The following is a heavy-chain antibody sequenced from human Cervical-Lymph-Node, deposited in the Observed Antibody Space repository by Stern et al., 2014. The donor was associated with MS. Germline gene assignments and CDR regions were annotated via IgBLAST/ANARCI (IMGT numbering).Heavy chain of an antibody. CDR1: GASITSSSYY. V-gene: IGHV4-39*01. D-gene: IGHD6-13*01. CDR3: EAAPGRGDAFDF. Sequence: QVQLQESGPGLVKPSETLSLTCTVSGASITSSSYYWGWIRQSPGKGLEWIGNIYYGGSTHYNPSLESRLAMSVDTPTTQFSLKMISVTAADTAVYYCEAAPGRGDAFDFWGQGTVVSVSS. J-gene: IGHJ3*01. CDR2: IYYGGST.